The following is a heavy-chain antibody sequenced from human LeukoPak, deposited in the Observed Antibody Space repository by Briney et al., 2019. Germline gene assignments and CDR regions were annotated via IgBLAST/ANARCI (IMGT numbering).Heavy chain of an antibody. CDR3: ARRRDIVASHFDY. D-gene: IGHD5-12*01. CDR1: GGSINNHY. CDR2: IHYTGTT. Sequence: SETLSLTCIVSGGSINNHYWTWIRQTPGKGLEWIGDIHYTGTTKYNPSLKSRVTISVDTSKNQFSLKLSSVTAADTAVYYCARRRDIVASHFDYWGQGTLVTVSS. V-gene: IGHV4-59*11. J-gene: IGHJ4*02.